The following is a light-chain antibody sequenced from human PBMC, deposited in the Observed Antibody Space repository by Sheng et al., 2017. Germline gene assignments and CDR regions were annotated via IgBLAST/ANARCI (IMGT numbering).Light chain of an antibody. V-gene: IGLV1-44*01. CDR3: AAWDDSLNGVV. Sequence: QSVLTQPPSASGTPGQRVTISCSGSISNIGSNTVNWYQQLPGTAPKLLIYNNYQRPSGVPDRISGSKSGTSASLAISGLHSEDEADYYCAAWDDSLNGVVFGGGTKLTVL. CDR1: ISNIGSNT. CDR2: NNY. J-gene: IGLJ2*01.